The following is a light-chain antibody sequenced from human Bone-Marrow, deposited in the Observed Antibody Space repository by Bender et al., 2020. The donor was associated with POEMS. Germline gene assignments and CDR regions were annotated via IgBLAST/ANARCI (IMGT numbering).Light chain of an antibody. CDR1: SSDVGGYNL. CDR3: CSYAGSRPLV. CDR2: EVN. V-gene: IGLV2-23*02. Sequence: QSALTQPASVSGSPGQSITISCTGTSSDVGGYNLVSWYQQHPGKAPKLMIYEVNKRPSGVPDRFSASKSGNTASLRISGLQAVDEGDYFCCSYAGSRPLVFGRGTKLTVL. J-gene: IGLJ3*02.